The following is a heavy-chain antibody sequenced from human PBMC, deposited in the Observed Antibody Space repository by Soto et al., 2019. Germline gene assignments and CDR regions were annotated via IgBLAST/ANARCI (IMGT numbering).Heavy chain of an antibody. CDR1: GFTFSSYA. V-gene: IGHV3-23*01. J-gene: IGHJ4*02. D-gene: IGHD3-10*01. CDR3: AKVDASGGYYNKIDY. CDR2: VSGSGSST. Sequence: VGSLGLSCAASGFTFSSYAMTWVRQAPGKGLEWVSAVSGSGSSTDYADSVKGRFTISRDNSKNTLFLQMNSLRAEDTAIYYCAKVDASGGYYNKIDYWGQGILVNVS.